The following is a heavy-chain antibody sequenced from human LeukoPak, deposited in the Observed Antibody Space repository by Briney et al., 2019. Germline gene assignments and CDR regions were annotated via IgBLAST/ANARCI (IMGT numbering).Heavy chain of an antibody. CDR1: GYSFTNYW. CDR3: ARLGGGVITYFDY. J-gene: IGHJ4*02. V-gene: IGHV5-51*01. CDR2: IYPGDSDT. D-gene: IGHD3-16*01. Sequence: GEALKISCKGSGYSFTNYWIVWVRQMSGKGLAWMGIIYPGDSDTRYSPSFQGQVTMSADKSIATAYLQCTSLKASDTAMYYCARLGGGVITYFDYWGQGTLVTVSS.